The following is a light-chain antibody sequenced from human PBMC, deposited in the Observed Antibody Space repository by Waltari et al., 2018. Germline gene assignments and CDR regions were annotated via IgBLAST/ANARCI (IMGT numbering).Light chain of an antibody. CDR2: DAS. V-gene: IGKV1-33*01. J-gene: IGKJ4*01. Sequence: DIHMTQSPSALSASVGDRVTFTCQASQDINNYLNWYHQKPGKAPKFLIYDASKLATWLPSRFSGSGSGTTFSCPISYLEPEDVGTYYGQQYDSLPVTFGGGTKVEI. CDR3: QQYDSLPVT. CDR1: QDINNY.